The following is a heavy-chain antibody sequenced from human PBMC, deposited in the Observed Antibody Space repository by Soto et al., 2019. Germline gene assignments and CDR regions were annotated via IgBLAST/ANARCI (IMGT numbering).Heavy chain of an antibody. D-gene: IGHD3-3*01. CDR3: ARIRDFWSGYQYYYYGMDV. J-gene: IGHJ6*02. CDR2: IFSNDEK. CDR1: GFSLSNARMG. Sequence: SGPTLVNRTETLTLTCTVSGFSLSNARMGVSWIRQPPGRALEWLAHIFSNDEKSYSTSLKSRLTISKDTSKSQVVLTMTNMDPVDTATYYCARIRDFWSGYQYYYYGMDVWGQGTTVTVSS. V-gene: IGHV2-26*01.